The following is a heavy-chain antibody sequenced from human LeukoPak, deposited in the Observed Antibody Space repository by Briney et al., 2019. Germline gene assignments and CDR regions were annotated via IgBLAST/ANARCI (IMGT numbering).Heavy chain of an antibody. CDR3: ARDCLWETLGYCSGGSCYPNWFDP. CDR2: IYTSGST. D-gene: IGHD2-15*01. Sequence: SETLSLTCTVSGGSISSGSYYWSWIRQPAGKGLEWIGRIYTSGSTNYNPSLKSRVTISVDTSKNQFSLKLSSVTAADTAVYYYARDCLWETLGYCSGGSCYPNWFDPWGQGTLVTVSS. V-gene: IGHV4-61*02. J-gene: IGHJ5*02. CDR1: GGSISSGSYY.